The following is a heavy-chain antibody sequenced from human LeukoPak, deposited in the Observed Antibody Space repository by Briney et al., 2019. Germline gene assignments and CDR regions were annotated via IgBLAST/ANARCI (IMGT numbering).Heavy chain of an antibody. J-gene: IGHJ4*02. CDR2: ISSSSSYI. V-gene: IGHV3-21*01. Sequence: GGSLRLSCAAPGFTFSSYSMNWVRQAPGKGLEWVSSISSSSSYIYYADSVKGRFTISGDNAKNSLYLQMNSLRAEDTAVYYCARDSSSWYGDLDYWGQGTLVTVSS. D-gene: IGHD6-13*01. CDR3: ARDSSSWYGDLDY. CDR1: GFTFSSYS.